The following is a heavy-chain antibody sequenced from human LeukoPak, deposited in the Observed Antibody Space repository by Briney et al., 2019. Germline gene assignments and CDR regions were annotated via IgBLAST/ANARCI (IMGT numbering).Heavy chain of an antibody. J-gene: IGHJ3*02. Sequence: GGSLRLSCAASGFTFSNAWMSWVRQAPGKGLEWVGRIKSKTDGGTTDYAAPVKGRFTISRDDSKNTLYLQMNSLKTEDTAVYYCTTIAADYYDSSGSDAFDIWGQGTMVTVSS. CDR3: TTIAADYYDSSGSDAFDI. V-gene: IGHV3-15*01. D-gene: IGHD3-22*01. CDR1: GFTFSNAW. CDR2: IKSKTDGGTT.